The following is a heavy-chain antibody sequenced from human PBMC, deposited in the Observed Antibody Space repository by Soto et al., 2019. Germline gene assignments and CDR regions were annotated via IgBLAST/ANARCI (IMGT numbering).Heavy chain of an antibody. Sequence: ASVKVSCKASGYTFTSYAMHWVRQAPGQRLEWMGWINAGNGNTKYSQKFQGRVTITRDTSASTAYMELSSLRSEDTAVYYCARDGIVVVPVVFVAYYYYYYMDVWGKGTTVTVSS. V-gene: IGHV1-3*01. CDR2: INAGNGNT. CDR3: ARDGIVVVPVVFVAYYYYYYMDV. CDR1: GYTFTSYA. J-gene: IGHJ6*03. D-gene: IGHD2-2*01.